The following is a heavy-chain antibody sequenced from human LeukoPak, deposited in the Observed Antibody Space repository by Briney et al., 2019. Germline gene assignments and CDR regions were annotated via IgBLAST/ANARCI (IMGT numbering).Heavy chain of an antibody. CDR2: VYATGTT. Sequence: SETLSLTCTVSSGSLTGYYWSWIRQPPGKGLEWIAYVYATGTTNYNPSLKTRATISMDTSKNQLSLTLTSVTAADTAVYYCARVGSGGAWFDFXGQGTLVSVSS. J-gene: IGHJ4*02. CDR3: ARVGSGGAWFDF. D-gene: IGHD6-19*01. V-gene: IGHV4-59*01. CDR1: SGSLTGYY.